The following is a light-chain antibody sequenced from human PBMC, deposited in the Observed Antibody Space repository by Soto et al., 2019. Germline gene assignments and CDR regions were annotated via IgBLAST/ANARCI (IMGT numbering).Light chain of an antibody. Sequence: EIVMTQSPATLSVSPGERATLSCRASQSVRSNLAWYQQKPGQAPRLLVYGASTMATGIPARFSGSGSGTEFTLTISSLQSEDFAVYYCQQYNDWPTWTFGQGTKVEIK. CDR2: GAS. J-gene: IGKJ1*01. CDR1: QSVRSN. CDR3: QQYNDWPTWT. V-gene: IGKV3-15*01.